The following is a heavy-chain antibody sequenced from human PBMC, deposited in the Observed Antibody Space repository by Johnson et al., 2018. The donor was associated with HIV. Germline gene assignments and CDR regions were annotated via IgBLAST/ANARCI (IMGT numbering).Heavy chain of an antibody. D-gene: IGHD5-24*01. V-gene: IGHV3-7*02. CDR1: GFTFSSYW. J-gene: IGHJ3*02. CDR2: IKQDGSEK. CDR3: ARACRDGYTCDVFDI. Sequence: VQLVESGGGVVRPGGSLRLSCAASGFTFSSYWMTWVRQAPGKGLEWVANIKQDGSEKYFVDSVEGRFTISRDNAKNSLYLQMDSLRADDTAVYYCARACRDGYTCDVFDIWGQGTMVTVSP.